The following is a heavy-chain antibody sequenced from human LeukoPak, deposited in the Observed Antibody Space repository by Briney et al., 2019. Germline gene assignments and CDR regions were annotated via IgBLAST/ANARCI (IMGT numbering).Heavy chain of an antibody. CDR1: GLTFSSYE. CDR2: ISSNGSTI. Sequence: GGSLRLSCAASGLTFSSYEMNWVRQAPGKGLEWVSYISSNGSTIYYADSVKGRFTISRDNAKNSLYLQMNSLRAEDTAVYYCAELGITMIGGVWGKGTTVTISS. D-gene: IGHD3-10*02. V-gene: IGHV3-48*03. J-gene: IGHJ6*04. CDR3: AELGITMIGGV.